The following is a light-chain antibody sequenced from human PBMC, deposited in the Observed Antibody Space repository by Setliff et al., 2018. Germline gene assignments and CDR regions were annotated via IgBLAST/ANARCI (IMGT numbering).Light chain of an antibody. CDR3: QSYDSSLSGYV. Sequence: QSVLTQPPSVSGAPGQRATISCTGSSSNIGAAYDVHWYQHLPGTAPKLLIFANSNRPSGVPDRFSGSKSGTSASLAITGLQAEDEADYYCQSYDSSLSGYVFGTGTKVTVL. V-gene: IGLV1-40*01. CDR2: ANS. CDR1: SSNIGAAYD. J-gene: IGLJ1*01.